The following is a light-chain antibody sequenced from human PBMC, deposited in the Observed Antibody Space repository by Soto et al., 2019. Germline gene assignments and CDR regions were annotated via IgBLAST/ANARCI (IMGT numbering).Light chain of an antibody. CDR1: QSVTSTY. CDR2: GAS. J-gene: IGKJ2*01. CDR3: QQVYDFPHT. V-gene: IGKV3-20*01. Sequence: EIVLTQSPGTLSLSPGERATLSCRASQSVTSTYLGWYQQKPGQAPSLLIYGASSRATGIPDRFSGSGSGTDFTLTISRLEPEDFATYYCQQVYDFPHTFGQGTKVEV.